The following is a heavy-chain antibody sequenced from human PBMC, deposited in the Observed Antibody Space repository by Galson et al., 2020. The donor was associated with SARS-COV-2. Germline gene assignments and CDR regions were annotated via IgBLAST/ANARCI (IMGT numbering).Heavy chain of an antibody. V-gene: IGHV3-23*01. Sequence: GESLKISCAASGFTFSSYAMSWVHQAPGKGLEWVSAISGSGGSTYYADSVKGRFTISRDNSKNTLYLQMNSLRAEDTAVYYCAKDLQGSIVVVTSWGQGTLVTVSS. D-gene: IGHD3-22*01. CDR3: AKDLQGSIVVVTS. J-gene: IGHJ5*02. CDR2: ISGSGGST. CDR1: GFTFSSYA.